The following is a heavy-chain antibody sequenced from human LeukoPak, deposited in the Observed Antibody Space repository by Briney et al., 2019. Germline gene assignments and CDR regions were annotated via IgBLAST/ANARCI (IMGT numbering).Heavy chain of an antibody. Sequence: VASVKVPCKASGYTFTSYGISWVRQAPGQGLEWMGWISAYNGNTNYAQKLQGRVTMTTDTSTSTAYMELRSLRSDDTAVYYCASLTKFGESSYYYYMDVWGKGTTVTVSS. CDR1: GYTFTSYG. CDR3: ASLTKFGESSYYYYMDV. V-gene: IGHV1-18*01. CDR2: ISAYNGNT. D-gene: IGHD3-10*01. J-gene: IGHJ6*03.